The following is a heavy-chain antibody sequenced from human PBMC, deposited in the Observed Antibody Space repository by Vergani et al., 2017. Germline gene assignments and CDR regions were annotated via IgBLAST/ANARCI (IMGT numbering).Heavy chain of an antibody. CDR3: ARLDGYNYGVYYYYMDV. CDR2: IYPGDSDI. J-gene: IGHJ6*03. CDR1: GYSFTSYW. V-gene: IGHV5-51*03. D-gene: IGHD5-24*01. Sequence: EVQLVQSGAEVKKPGESLTISCKGSGYSFTSYWIGWVRQMPGKGLEWMGIIYPGDSDIRYSPSFQGQVIISADKSTSTSYLQLNSLKASDTAMYYCARLDGYNYGVYYYYMDVWGKGTTVTVSS.